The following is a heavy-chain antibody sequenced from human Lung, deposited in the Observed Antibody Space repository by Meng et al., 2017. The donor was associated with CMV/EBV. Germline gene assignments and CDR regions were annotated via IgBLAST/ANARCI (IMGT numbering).Heavy chain of an antibody. V-gene: IGHV4-34*01. D-gene: IGHD1-7*01. CDR2: INHSGST. CDR3: ARGAWNYVGVFDY. CDR1: GGSFSGYY. J-gene: IGHJ4*02. Sequence: GSLRLSCAVYGGSFSGYYWSWIRQPPGKGLEWIGEINHSGSTNYNPSLKSRVTISVDTSKNQFSLKLSSVTAADTAVYYCARGAWNYVGVFDYWGQGTLVXVS.